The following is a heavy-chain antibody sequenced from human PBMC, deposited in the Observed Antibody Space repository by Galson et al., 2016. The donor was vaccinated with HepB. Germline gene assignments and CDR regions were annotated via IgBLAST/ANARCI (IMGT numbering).Heavy chain of an antibody. V-gene: IGHV1-69*01. CDR2: IIPIFDTS. D-gene: IGHD3-22*01. J-gene: IGHJ5*02. CDR1: GGTFSTYA. CDR3: ARSGGSYYDSSGYYPYA. Sequence: VSCKASGGTFSTYAISWVRQAPGQGLEWMGGIIPIFDTSNSAQKFQGRVTITADESTSTAYMELSSLTSEDTAVYYCARSGGSYYDSSGYYPYAWGQGTLVTVSS.